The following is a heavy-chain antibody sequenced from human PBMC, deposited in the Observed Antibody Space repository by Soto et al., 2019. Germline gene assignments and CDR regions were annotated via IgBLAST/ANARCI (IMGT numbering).Heavy chain of an antibody. CDR2: ISYDGSNK. CDR1: GFTFSSYG. J-gene: IGHJ4*02. Sequence: LRLSCAASGFTFSSYGMHWVRQAPGKGLEWVAVISYDGSNKYYADSVKGRFTISRDNSKNTLYLQMNSLRAEDTAVYYCAKDALLHIRRPTMIGLWGQGTLVTVSS. V-gene: IGHV3-30*18. CDR3: AKDALLHIRRPTMIGL. D-gene: IGHD3-22*01.